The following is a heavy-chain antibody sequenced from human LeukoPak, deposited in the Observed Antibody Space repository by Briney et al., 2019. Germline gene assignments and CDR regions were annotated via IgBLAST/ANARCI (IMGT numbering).Heavy chain of an antibody. CDR1: GFTFSSYD. CDR2: IGTAGDT. J-gene: IGHJ3*02. Sequence: GGSLRLSCVASGFTFSSYDMHWVRQATGKGLEWVSAIGTAGDTYYPGSVKGRFTISRENAKNSLYLQMNSLGAGDTAVYFCTRRMRGLGSFDIWGQGTMVTVSS. CDR3: TRRMRGLGSFDI. V-gene: IGHV3-13*04. D-gene: IGHD3-10*01.